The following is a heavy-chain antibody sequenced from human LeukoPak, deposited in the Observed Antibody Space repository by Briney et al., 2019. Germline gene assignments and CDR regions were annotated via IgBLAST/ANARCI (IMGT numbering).Heavy chain of an antibody. CDR1: GFTFSSYG. CDR3: AKDGLRYCSSTSCYGYYGMDV. Sequence: PGGSLRLSCAASGFTFSSYGMHWVRQAPGKGLEWVAVISYDGSNKYYADSVKGRFTISRDNSKYTLYLQINSLRAEGTAVYYCAKDGLRYCSSTSCYGYYGMDVWGQGTTVTVSS. D-gene: IGHD2-2*01. J-gene: IGHJ6*02. V-gene: IGHV3-30*18. CDR2: ISYDGSNK.